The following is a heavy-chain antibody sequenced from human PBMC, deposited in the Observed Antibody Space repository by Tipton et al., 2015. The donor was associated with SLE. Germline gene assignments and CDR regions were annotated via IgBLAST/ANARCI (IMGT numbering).Heavy chain of an antibody. CDR2: IYYRGST. D-gene: IGHD7-27*01. V-gene: IGHV4-31*03. J-gene: IGHJ4*02. Sequence: TLSLTCTVSGGSISSGGYYWRWIRQDPGEGPGGIGYIYYRGSTHYNPSLKSRVTISVDTSKNQFSRKLSSVTAADTAVYYCARVTGERSYFDYWGQGTLVTVSS. CDR3: ARVTGERSYFDY. CDR1: GGSISSGGYY.